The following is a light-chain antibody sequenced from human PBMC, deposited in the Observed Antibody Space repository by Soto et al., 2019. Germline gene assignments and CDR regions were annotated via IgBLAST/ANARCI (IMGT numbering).Light chain of an antibody. CDR3: QQFSSYPLT. CDR1: QGISSA. J-gene: IGKJ4*01. V-gene: IGKV1-13*02. CDR2: DAS. Sequence: AIQLTQSPSSLSASVGDRVTITCRASQGISSALAWYQQKPGKPPKLLIYDASTLQGGVSPRFSGSGSGTDFTLTISSLQPEDFTAYYCQQFSSYPLTFGGGTKVEI.